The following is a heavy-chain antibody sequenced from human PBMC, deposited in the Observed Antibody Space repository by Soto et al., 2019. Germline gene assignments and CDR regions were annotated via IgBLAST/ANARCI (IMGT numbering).Heavy chain of an antibody. CDR2: INTYNGNT. CDR3: AMVDVYVTPSPQDV. J-gene: IGHJ6*02. CDR1: GYTFTRYG. D-gene: IGHD3-16*01. Sequence: QVKLVQSGAEVKNPGASVKVSCKASGYTFTRYGIGWARQAPGQGLEWMGWINTYNGNTNYAQNVQGRVTLTTDKSTSTAYMELRSLRSNDTAIYYCAMVDVYVTPSPQDVWGQGTTVIVSS. V-gene: IGHV1-18*01.